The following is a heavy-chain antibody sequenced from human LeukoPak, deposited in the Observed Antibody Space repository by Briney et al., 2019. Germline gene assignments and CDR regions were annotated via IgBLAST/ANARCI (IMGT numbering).Heavy chain of an antibody. V-gene: IGHV4-39*01. CDR2: IYYSGST. CDR1: GGSISSSSYY. J-gene: IGHJ4*02. Sequence: SETLSLTCTVSGGSISSSSYYWGWIRQPPGKGLEWIGSIYYSGSTYYNPSLKSRVTISVDTSKNQFSLKLSSVTAADTAVYYCARRPEMATDFDYRGQGTLVTVSS. D-gene: IGHD5-24*01. CDR3: ARRPEMATDFDY.